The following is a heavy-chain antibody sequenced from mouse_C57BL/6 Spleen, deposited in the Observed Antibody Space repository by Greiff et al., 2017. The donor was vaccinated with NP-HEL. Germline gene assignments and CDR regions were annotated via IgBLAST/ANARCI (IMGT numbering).Heavy chain of an antibody. V-gene: IGHV1-63*01. CDR2: IYPGGGYT. CDR1: GYTFTNYW. D-gene: IGHD3-2*02. J-gene: IGHJ3*01. CDR3: AMKTAQAWFAY. Sequence: QVQLKESGAELVRPGTSVKMSCKASGYTFTNYWIGWAKQRPGHGLEWIGDIYPGGGYTNYNEKFKGKATLTADKSSSTAYMQFSSLTSEDSAIYYCAMKTAQAWFAYWGQGTLVTVSA.